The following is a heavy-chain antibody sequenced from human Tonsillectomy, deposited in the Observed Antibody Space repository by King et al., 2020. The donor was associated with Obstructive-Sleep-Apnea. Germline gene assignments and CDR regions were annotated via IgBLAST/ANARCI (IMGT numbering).Heavy chain of an antibody. J-gene: IGHJ4*02. CDR2: ISGSGGST. V-gene: IGHV3-23*04. CDR1: GFTFSSYA. CDR3: AKTNYDILTGYPPYYFDY. D-gene: IGHD3-9*01. Sequence: VQLVESGGGLVQPGGSLRLSCAASGFTFSSYAMSWVRQASGKGLEWVSAISGSGGSTYYADSVKGRFTISRDNSKNTLYLQMNSLRAEDTAVYYCAKTNYDILTGYPPYYFDYWGQGTLVTVSS.